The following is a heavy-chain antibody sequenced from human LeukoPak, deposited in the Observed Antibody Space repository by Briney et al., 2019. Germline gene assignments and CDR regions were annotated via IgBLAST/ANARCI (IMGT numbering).Heavy chain of an antibody. Sequence: GGSLRLSCAAAGFTFSRYWMSWVRQATGKGLECVAKIKEDGSEKHYVDSVKGRFTISRDNAKNSLYLQMNSLRAEDTAVYYCARDGPAHYYGSGSIRIFEYWGQGIQVTVSS. CDR1: GFTFSRYW. J-gene: IGHJ4*02. D-gene: IGHD3-10*01. CDR2: IKEDGSEK. CDR3: ARDGPAHYYGSGSIRIFEY. V-gene: IGHV3-7*01.